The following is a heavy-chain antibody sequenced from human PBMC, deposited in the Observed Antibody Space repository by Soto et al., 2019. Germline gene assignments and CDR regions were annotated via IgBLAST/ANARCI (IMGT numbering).Heavy chain of an antibody. J-gene: IGHJ6*02. CDR2: INQDGSAK. D-gene: IGHD2-15*01. Sequence: GVSLRLSCAGSHFTLSNYWMNRVRQAPGKGLEPVAHINQDGSAKYYVDSVKGRFTIPRDIAKNSLFLQMNSLRADDTAGYYCASASPGMDVWGQGTTVTVSS. CDR3: ASASPGMDV. CDR1: HFTLSNYW. V-gene: IGHV3-7*01.